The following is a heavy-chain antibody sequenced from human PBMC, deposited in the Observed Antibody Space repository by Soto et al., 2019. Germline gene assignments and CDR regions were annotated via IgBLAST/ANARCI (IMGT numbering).Heavy chain of an antibody. CDR1: GFTFSSYA. J-gene: IGHJ4*02. V-gene: IGHV3-23*01. CDR2: ISGSDGST. D-gene: IGHD2-21*01. Sequence: EVQLLESGGGLVQPGGSLRLSCAASGFTFSSYAMNWVRQAPGKGLEWVSAISGSDGSTYYADSVKGRFTISRDNSKNTLYLQMNSLRAEDTAVYYCARRGSVVLSSPGNYFDYWGQGTLVTVSS. CDR3: ARRGSVVLSSPGNYFDY.